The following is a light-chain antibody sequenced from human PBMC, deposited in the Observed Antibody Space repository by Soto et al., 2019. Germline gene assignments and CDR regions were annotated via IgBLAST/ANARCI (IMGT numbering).Light chain of an antibody. CDR2: EVS. J-gene: IGLJ1*01. CDR1: SSDVGGYNY. Sequence: QSVLTQPASVSGSPGQSITISCTGTSSDVGGYNYVSWYQQHPGKAPKLMIYEVSNRPSGVSNRFSGSKSGNTASLTISGLQAEDEADYYCSSYTSSSNLFYVFGTGTKVTVL. V-gene: IGLV2-14*01. CDR3: SSYTSSSNLFYV.